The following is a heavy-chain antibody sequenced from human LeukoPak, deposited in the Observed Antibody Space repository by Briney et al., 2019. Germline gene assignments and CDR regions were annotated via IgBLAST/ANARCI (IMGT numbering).Heavy chain of an antibody. J-gene: IGHJ5*02. D-gene: IGHD6-25*01. V-gene: IGHV3-9*01. CDR3: ARRGSVQAIDP. Sequence: GGSLRLSCAASGFTFDHYAMHWVRQAPGKGLEWVSSISWNSGTIGYADSVKGRFTISRDNAKNTLYLQMNSLRVEDTAVYYCARRGSVQAIDPWGQGTLVTVSS. CDR2: ISWNSGTI. CDR1: GFTFDHYA.